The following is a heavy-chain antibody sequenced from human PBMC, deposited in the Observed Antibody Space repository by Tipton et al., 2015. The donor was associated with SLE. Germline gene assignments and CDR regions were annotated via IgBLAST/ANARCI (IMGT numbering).Heavy chain of an antibody. CDR2: IYYSGST. Sequence: TLSLTCTVSGGSISSSSYYWGWIRQPPGKGLEWIGSIYYSGSTYYNPSLKSRVTISVDTSKNQFSLKLSSVTAADTSVYYCARGKDYDFWSGYYRRDASDIWGQGTMFTVSS. D-gene: IGHD3-3*01. V-gene: IGHV4-39*07. J-gene: IGHJ3*02. CDR3: ARGKDYDFWSGYYRRDASDI. CDR1: GGSISSSSYY.